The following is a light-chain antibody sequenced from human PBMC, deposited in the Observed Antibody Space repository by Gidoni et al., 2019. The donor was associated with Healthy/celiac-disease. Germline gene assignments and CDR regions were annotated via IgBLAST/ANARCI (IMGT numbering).Light chain of an antibody. V-gene: IGKV1-13*02. CDR3: HHSNSYPQT. Sequence: AIQWTQSPSSLSASVGDRVTIPCRASQGINSALAWYQQKPGKAPDLLIYHASTLESGVPSRFSGSGAGTDFTLTISSLQPEDFATYYCHHSNSYPQTFGQGTKVEIK. J-gene: IGKJ1*01. CDR1: QGINSA. CDR2: HAS.